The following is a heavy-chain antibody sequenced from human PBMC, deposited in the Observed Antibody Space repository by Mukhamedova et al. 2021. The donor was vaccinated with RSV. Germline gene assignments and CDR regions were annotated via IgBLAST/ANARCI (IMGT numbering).Heavy chain of an antibody. CDR3: ARERVGSCSNGICLDGFDV. J-gene: IGHJ3*01. CDR2: ISSSSTYT. Sequence: VSSISSSSTYTYYADSVKGRFTVSRDNAKNSLYLQIHSLRAEDTAVYYCARERVGSCSNGICLDGFDVWGPGIMVTVSS. D-gene: IGHD2-8*01. V-gene: IGHV3-21*06.